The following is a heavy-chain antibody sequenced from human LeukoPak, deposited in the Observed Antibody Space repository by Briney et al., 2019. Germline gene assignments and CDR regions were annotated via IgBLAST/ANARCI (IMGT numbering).Heavy chain of an antibody. CDR2: IYYSGST. CDR1: GGSISSYY. CDR3: ARDRAAAGTFDY. D-gene: IGHD6-13*01. Sequence: KPSESLSLTCTVAGGSISSYYWSWIRQHPGKGLEWIGYIYYSGSTNYNPSLKSRVTISVDTSKNQFSLKLSSVTAADTAVYYCARDRAAAGTFDYWGQGTLVTVSS. V-gene: IGHV4-59*01. J-gene: IGHJ4*02.